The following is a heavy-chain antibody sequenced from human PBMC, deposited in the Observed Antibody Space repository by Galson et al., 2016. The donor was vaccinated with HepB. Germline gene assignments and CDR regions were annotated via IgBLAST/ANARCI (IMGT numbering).Heavy chain of an antibody. J-gene: IGHJ4*02. CDR1: GYSFSSYG. Sequence: SVKVSCKASGYSFSSYGVSWVRQAPGQGLECMGWISAYNGNTEYAQDVQDRVTMSTDASTSTAYMELRSLRSDDTALYYCARDSWFYGSGNYYPFDYWGQGTLITVSS. V-gene: IGHV1-18*01. CDR3: ARDSWFYGSGNYYPFDY. D-gene: IGHD3-10*01. CDR2: ISAYNGNT.